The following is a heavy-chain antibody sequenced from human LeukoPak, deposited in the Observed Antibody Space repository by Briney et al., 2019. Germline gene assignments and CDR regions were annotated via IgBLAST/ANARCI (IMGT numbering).Heavy chain of an antibody. CDR3: ARSYSSGRPDY. Sequence: ASVKVSCKASGYTFTSYAITRVRQAPGQGLEWMGWITGYNTNTNYAQKLQGRVTMTTDTSTSTAYMELRSLRSDDTAVYYCARSYSSGRPDYWGQGTLVTVSS. V-gene: IGHV1-18*01. CDR1: GYTFTSYA. D-gene: IGHD6-19*01. CDR2: ITGYNTNT. J-gene: IGHJ4*02.